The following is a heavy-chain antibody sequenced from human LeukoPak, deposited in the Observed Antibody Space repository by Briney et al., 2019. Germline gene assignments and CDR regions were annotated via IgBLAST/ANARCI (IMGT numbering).Heavy chain of an antibody. J-gene: IGHJ6*04. V-gene: IGHV3-30*18. CDR3: ANADSGSDRPDHYYGLDV. CDR2: ISYDGSHK. CDR1: GLIFSAYG. D-gene: IGHD1-26*01. Sequence: GKSLRLSCAASGLIFSAYGMHWVRQAPGKGLEWVAIISYDGSHKYYTDSVKGRFTISRDNSNDTLYLQMNSLSAQDTAVYYCANADSGSDRPDHYYGLDVWGKGTTVTVSS.